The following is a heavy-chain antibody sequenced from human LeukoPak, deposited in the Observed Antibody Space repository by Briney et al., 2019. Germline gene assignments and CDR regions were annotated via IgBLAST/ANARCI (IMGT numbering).Heavy chain of an antibody. CDR1: GGSISSGGYY. V-gene: IGHV4-31*03. CDR2: IYYSGST. Sequence: PSETLSLTCTVSGGSISSGGYYWSWIRQHPGKGLEWIGYIYYSGSTYYNPSLKSRVTISVDTSKNQFSLKLSSVTAADTAVYYCARGIAVAGTGSDYWGQGTLVTVSS. J-gene: IGHJ4*02. CDR3: ARGIAVAGTGSDY. D-gene: IGHD6-19*01.